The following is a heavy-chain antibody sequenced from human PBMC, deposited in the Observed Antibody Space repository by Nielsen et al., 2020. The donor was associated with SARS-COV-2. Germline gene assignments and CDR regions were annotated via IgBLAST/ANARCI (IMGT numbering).Heavy chain of an antibody. J-gene: IGHJ5*02. CDR2: INWNGDST. D-gene: IGHD3-10*01. CDR3: AREYYYGSGSYYKKSNWFDP. V-gene: IGHV3-20*03. Sequence: PGKGLEWVSGINWNGDSTGYADYVKGRFTISRDNSKNTLYLQMNSLRAEDTAVYYCAREYYYGSGSYYKKSNWFDPWGQGTLVTVSS.